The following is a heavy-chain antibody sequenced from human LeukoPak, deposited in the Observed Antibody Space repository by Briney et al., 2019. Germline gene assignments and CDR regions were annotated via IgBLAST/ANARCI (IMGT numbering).Heavy chain of an antibody. CDR3: ASFSGIGLPNALDY. V-gene: IGHV4-4*02. CDR1: GGSISSSNW. J-gene: IGHJ4*02. D-gene: IGHD3-10*01. CDR2: IYHSGST. Sequence: SGTLSLTCAVSGGSISSSNWWSWVRQPPGKGLEWIGDIYHSGSTNYNPSLKSRVTISVDKSKNQFSLKLSSVTVADTAVYYCASFSGIGLPNALDYWGQGTLVTVPS.